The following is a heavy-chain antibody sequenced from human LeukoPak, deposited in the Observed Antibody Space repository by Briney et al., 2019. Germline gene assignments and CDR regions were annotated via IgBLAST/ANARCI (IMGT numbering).Heavy chain of an antibody. CDR1: GFAFESFT. D-gene: IGHD5-12*01. J-gene: IGHJ4*02. CDR2: ISATSSDI. CDR3: AKGLFSAYDKYLDS. V-gene: IGHV3-21*04. Sequence: NPGGSLRLSCAGSGFAFESFTMTWVRQAPGKGLEWVSLISATSSDINYAESVRGRFTISRDNAKNSLFLQMDSLRVEDTAIYYCAKGLFSAYDKYLDSRGQGTLVTVSS.